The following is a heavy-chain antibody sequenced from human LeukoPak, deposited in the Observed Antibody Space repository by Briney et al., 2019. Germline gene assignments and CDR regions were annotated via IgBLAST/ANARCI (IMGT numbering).Heavy chain of an antibody. CDR1: GFTFSSYA. CDR2: ISGSGGST. D-gene: IGHD3-9*01. Sequence: GGSLRLSCAASGFTFSSYAMSWVRQAPGKGLEWVSAISGSGGSTYYADSVKGRFTISRDNSKNTLYLQMNSLRAEDTAVYYCARGGLRYFDWLQGYFDYWGQGTLVTVSS. CDR3: ARGGLRYFDWLQGYFDY. J-gene: IGHJ4*02. V-gene: IGHV3-23*01.